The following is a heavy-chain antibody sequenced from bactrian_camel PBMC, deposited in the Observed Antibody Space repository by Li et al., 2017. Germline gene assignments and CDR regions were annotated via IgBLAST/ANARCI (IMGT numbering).Heavy chain of an antibody. Sequence: HVQLVESGGGSVQAGGSLRLSCEASGNTDDATCMGWFRQAPGKGLEWVSGIHSGGSTYYSDSVKGRFTISRDNAKNTLYLQINSLKPDDTAVYYCAREFNGGSWSIGYWGQGTQVTVS. CDR3: AREFNGGSWSIGY. V-gene: IGHV3S9*01. D-gene: IGHD6*01. CDR2: IHSGGST. J-gene: IGHJ4*01. CDR1: GNTDDATC.